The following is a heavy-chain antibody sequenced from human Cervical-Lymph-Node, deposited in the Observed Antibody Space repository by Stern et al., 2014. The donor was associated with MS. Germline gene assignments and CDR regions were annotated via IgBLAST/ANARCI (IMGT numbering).Heavy chain of an antibody. CDR2: NSAYNGNT. CDR3: ARGLLGSENAFDI. J-gene: IGHJ3*02. Sequence: QVQLEESGAEVKKPWASVKVSCTASGYTFTSYGISWVRQAPGQGLEWMGCNSAYNGNTNYAPKLKGRVTMTTDTSTSTAYMELRSLRSDDTAVYYCARGLLGSENAFDIWGQGTMVTVSS. D-gene: IGHD2-15*01. CDR1: GYTFTSYG. V-gene: IGHV1-18*01.